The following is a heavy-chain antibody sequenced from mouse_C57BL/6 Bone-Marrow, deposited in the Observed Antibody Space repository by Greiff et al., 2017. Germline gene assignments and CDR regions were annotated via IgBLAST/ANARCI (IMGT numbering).Heavy chain of an antibody. D-gene: IGHD3-3*01. CDR3: AGCNYFDY. Sequence: EVQLVESGAELVKPGASVKLSCTASGFNFTDYYMHWVKQRTEQGLEWIGRIDPEDGEPKYAPKFQGKATITADTSSNTAYLQLSCLTSEDTAVYYCAGCNYFDYWGQGTTLTVSS. V-gene: IGHV14-2*01. CDR1: GFNFTDYY. CDR2: IDPEDGEP. J-gene: IGHJ2*01.